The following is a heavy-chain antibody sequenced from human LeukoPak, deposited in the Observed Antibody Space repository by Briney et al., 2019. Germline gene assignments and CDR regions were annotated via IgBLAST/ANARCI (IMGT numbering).Heavy chain of an antibody. CDR3: AKIMTRTMVRGVPPSDY. CDR1: GFTFSSYG. Sequence: PGGSLRLSCAASGFTFSSYGMTSVRRPPGKGLEWVSTISGSGGSTYYAYAVKGRFTISRDNSKNTLYLQMSSLRAEDTAVYYCAKIMTRTMVRGVPPSDYWGQGTLVTVSS. J-gene: IGHJ4*01. V-gene: IGHV3-23*01. D-gene: IGHD3-10*01. CDR2: ISGSGGST.